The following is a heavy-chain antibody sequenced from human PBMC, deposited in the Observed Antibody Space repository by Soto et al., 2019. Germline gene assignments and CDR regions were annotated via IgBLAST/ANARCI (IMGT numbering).Heavy chain of an antibody. J-gene: IGHJ6*02. CDR2: IIPIFGTA. Sequence: QVQLVQSGAEVKKPGSSVKVSCKASGGTFSSYAISWVRQAPGQGLEWMGGIIPIFGTANYAQKFQGRVTITGDESTSPAYMELSSLRSEDTAVYYCARGDSSGYNYYYYGMDVWGQGTTVTVSS. CDR3: ARGDSSGYNYYYYGMDV. D-gene: IGHD3-22*01. CDR1: GGTFSSYA. V-gene: IGHV1-69*01.